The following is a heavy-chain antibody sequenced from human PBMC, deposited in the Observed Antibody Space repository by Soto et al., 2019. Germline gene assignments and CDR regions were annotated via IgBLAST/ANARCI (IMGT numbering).Heavy chain of an antibody. CDR1: GFTFSSYA. J-gene: IGHJ4*02. CDR2: ISGSGGST. CDR3: AKDGGVTQEYYFDY. Sequence: GGSLRLSCAASGFTFSSYAMSWVRQAPGKGLEWVSAISGSGGSTYYADSVKGRVTISRDNSKNTLYLQMNSLRAEDTAVYYCAKDGGVTQEYYFDYWGQGTLVTVSS. D-gene: IGHD3-16*01. V-gene: IGHV3-23*01.